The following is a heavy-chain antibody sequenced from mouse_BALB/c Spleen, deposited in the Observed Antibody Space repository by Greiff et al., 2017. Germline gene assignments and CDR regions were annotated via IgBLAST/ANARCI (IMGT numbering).Heavy chain of an antibody. Sequence: QVQLKESGPGLVAPSQSLSITCTVSGFSLTSYGVHWVRQPPGKGLEWLGVIWAGGSTNYNSALMSRLSISKDNSKSQVFLKMNSLQTDDTAMYCCAGSHGSYFDYWGQGTTLTVSS. V-gene: IGHV2-9*02. D-gene: IGHD2-2*01. CDR3: AGSHGSYFDY. CDR2: IWAGGST. CDR1: GFSLTSYG. J-gene: IGHJ2*01.